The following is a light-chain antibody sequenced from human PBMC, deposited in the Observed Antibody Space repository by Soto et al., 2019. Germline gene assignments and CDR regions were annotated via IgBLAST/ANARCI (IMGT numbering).Light chain of an antibody. Sequence: DIQMTQSPSSLSASEGDRVTITCRASQGISKYLAWFQQKPGQAPKSVIFAASSLQSGVPSRFSGSGSGTEFTLTISSLQPEDFATYYCQQYDRYPYTFGQGTKLEI. CDR1: QGISKY. CDR2: AAS. J-gene: IGKJ2*01. V-gene: IGKV1-16*01. CDR3: QQYDRYPYT.